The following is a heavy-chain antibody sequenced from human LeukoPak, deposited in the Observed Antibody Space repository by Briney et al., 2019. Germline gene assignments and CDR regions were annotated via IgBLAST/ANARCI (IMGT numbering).Heavy chain of an antibody. J-gene: IGHJ5*02. Sequence: GGSLRLSCAASGFTFSSYEMNWVRQAPGKGLEWVSYISSSGSTIYYADSVKGRFTISRDNAKNSLYLQMNSLRAEDTAVYYCARDMAGGDWLDPWGQGTLVTVSS. CDR3: ARDMAGGDWLDP. CDR1: GFTFSSYE. V-gene: IGHV3-48*03. D-gene: IGHD3-16*01. CDR2: ISSSGSTI.